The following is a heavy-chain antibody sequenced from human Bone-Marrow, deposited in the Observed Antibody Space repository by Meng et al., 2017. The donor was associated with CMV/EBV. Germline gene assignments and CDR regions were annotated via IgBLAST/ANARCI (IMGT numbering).Heavy chain of an antibody. CDR2: IGTAGDT. J-gene: IGHJ6*02. CDR1: GFTFSSYS. CDR3: ARGGCSSTSCSTYSYYGMDV. V-gene: IGHV3-13*01. D-gene: IGHD2-2*02. Sequence: GESLKISCAASGFTFSSYSMNWVRQAPGKGLEWVSSIGTAGDTYYPGSEKGRFTISRENAKNSLYLQMDSLRAGDTAVYYCARGGCSSTSCSTYSYYGMDVWGQGTTVTVSS.